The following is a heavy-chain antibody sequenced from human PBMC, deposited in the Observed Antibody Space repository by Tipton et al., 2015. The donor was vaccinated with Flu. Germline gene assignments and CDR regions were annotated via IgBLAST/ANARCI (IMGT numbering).Heavy chain of an antibody. Sequence: SLRLSCAASGFTFSSYGMHWVRQAPGKGLEWVSCINSDGSDTKYADSVRGRFTISRDNAENTLYVQMNSLRAEDTAAYYCTTGDYAAFDIWGQGTMVTVSS. J-gene: IGHJ3*02. D-gene: IGHD4-17*01. CDR3: TTGDYAAFDI. CDR2: INSDGSDT. CDR1: GFTFSSYG. V-gene: IGHV3-74*03.